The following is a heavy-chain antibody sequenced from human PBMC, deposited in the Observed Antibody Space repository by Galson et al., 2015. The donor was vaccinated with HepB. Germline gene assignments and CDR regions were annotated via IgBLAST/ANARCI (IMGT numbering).Heavy chain of an antibody. D-gene: IGHD6-19*01. CDR2: ISGSGGST. CDR3: AKSPRSYSSGWYGDY. Sequence: SLRLSCAASGFTFSSYAMSWVRQAPGKGLEWVSAISGSGGSTYYADSVKGRFTISRDNSKNTLYLQMNSLRAEDTAVYSCAKSPRSYSSGWYGDYWGQGTLVTVSS. CDR1: GFTFSSYA. V-gene: IGHV3-23*01. J-gene: IGHJ4*02.